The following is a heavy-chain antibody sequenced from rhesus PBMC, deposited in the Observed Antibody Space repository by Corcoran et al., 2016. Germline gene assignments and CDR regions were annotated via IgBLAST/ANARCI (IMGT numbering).Heavy chain of an antibody. CDR2: INGNSGST. D-gene: IGHD2-39*02. V-gene: IGHV4-80*01. CDR3: ARDRECSGGVCYGLDS. J-gene: IGHJ6*01. CDR1: GASISSNW. Sequence: QVQLQESGPGLVKPSETLSLTCTVSGASISSNWWSWIRQPPGKGLEWIGEINGNSGSTNYNPSLKSRVTISKDAAKNQVSRKLSSVTAADTAVYYCARDRECSGGVCYGLDSWGQGVVVTVSS.